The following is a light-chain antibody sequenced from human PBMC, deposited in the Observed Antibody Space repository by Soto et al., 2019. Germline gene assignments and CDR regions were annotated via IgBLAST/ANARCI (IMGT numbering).Light chain of an antibody. CDR2: GAS. CDR1: QSANNNY. CDR3: QQYGRGHQWT. Sequence: IPVTPSPFTXSFPLEDRASPPCGATQSANNNYLAWYKQRPGNAKXLXXXGASSRDTGIQDGFSGSGSGKDFTLPISRRDHEPFGVYYCQQYGRGHQWTFGQGTQVDI. V-gene: IGKV3-20*01. J-gene: IGKJ1*01.